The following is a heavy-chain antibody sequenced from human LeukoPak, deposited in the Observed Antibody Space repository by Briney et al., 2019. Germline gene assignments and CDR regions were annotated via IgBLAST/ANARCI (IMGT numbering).Heavy chain of an antibody. J-gene: IGHJ4*02. CDR1: AYTFTGYY. CDR2: ISAYNGNT. V-gene: IGHV1-18*04. Sequence: ASVKVSCKASAYTFTGYYIHWVRQAPGQGPEWMGWISAYNGNTNYAQKLQGRVTMTTDTSTSTAYMELRSLRSDDTAVYYCARDRGSYCGGDCHFDYWGQGTLVTVSS. CDR3: ARDRGSYCGGDCHFDY. D-gene: IGHD2-21*02.